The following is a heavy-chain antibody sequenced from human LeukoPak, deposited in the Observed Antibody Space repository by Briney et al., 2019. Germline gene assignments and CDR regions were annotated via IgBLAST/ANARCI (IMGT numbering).Heavy chain of an antibody. CDR2: INPNSGGT. V-gene: IGHV1-2*02. D-gene: IGHD1-26*01. CDR1: GYTFTGYY. CDR3: ARGSPEWELTEGDY. Sequence: ASVKVSCKASGYTFTGYYMHWVRQAPGQGLEWMGWINPNSGGTNYAQKFQGRVTMTRDTSISTAYMELSRLRSDDTAVYHCARGSPEWELTEGDYWGQGTLVTVSS. J-gene: IGHJ4*02.